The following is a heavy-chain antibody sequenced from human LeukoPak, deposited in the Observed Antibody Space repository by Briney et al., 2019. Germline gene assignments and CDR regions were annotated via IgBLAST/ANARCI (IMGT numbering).Heavy chain of an antibody. D-gene: IGHD5-18*01. CDR2: IYYSGST. CDR3: VSHPYSSYYYHMDV. CDR1: GGSISSSSYY. J-gene: IGHJ6*02. Sequence: SETLSLTCTVSGGSISSSSYYWGWIRQPPGKGLEWIGSIYYSGSTYYNPSLKSRVTISVDTSKNQFSLKLSSVTAADTAVYYCVSHPYSSYYYHMDVWGRGTTVAVSS. V-gene: IGHV4-39*01.